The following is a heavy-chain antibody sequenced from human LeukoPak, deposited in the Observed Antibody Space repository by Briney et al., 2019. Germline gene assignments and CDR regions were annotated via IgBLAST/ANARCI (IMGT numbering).Heavy chain of an antibody. CDR1: GGSISSGDYY. CDR3: ARERGGVWFGELSPFDY. Sequence: SETLSLTCTVSGGSISSGDYYWSWIRQPPGKGLEWIGYIYYSGSTYYNPSLKSRVTISVDTCKNQFSLKLSSVTAADTAVYYCARERGGVWFGELSPFDYWGQGTLVTVSS. J-gene: IGHJ4*02. V-gene: IGHV4-30-4*01. D-gene: IGHD3-10*01. CDR2: IYYSGST.